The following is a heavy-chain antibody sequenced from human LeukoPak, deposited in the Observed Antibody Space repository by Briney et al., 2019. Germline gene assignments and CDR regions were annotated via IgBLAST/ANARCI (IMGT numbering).Heavy chain of an antibody. Sequence: ASVKVSCTTSGYSFTAFYIHWVRQAPGQGLEWMAWINPDSGDTNYAQKFQGRVTVTRDTSISTAYMEVSSLRSDDTAVYYCALIPGGSWVFDYWGQGTLVTVSS. D-gene: IGHD6-13*01. J-gene: IGHJ4*02. CDR1: GYSFTAFY. V-gene: IGHV1-2*02. CDR3: ALIPGGSWVFDY. CDR2: INPDSGDT.